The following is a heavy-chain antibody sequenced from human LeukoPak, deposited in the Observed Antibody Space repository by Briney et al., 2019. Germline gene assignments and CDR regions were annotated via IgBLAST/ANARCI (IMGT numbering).Heavy chain of an antibody. CDR2: ISSSGSTI. D-gene: IGHD3-10*01. V-gene: IGHV3-48*03. J-gene: IGHJ4*02. Sequence: GGSLRLSCAASGFTFSSYEMNWVRQAPGKGLEWVSYISSSGSTIYYANSVKGRFTISRDDAKNSLYLQMNSLRAEDTAVYYCARAQELLWFGELRALDYWGQGTLVTVSS. CDR1: GFTFSSYE. CDR3: ARAQELLWFGELRALDY.